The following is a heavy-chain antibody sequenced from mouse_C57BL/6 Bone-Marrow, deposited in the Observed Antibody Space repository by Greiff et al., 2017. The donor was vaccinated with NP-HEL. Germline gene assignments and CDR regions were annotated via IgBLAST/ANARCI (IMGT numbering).Heavy chain of an antibody. Sequence: QVQLQQPGTELVKPGASVKLSCKASGYTFTSYWMHWVKQRPGQGREWIGNINPSNGGTNYNEKFKSKATLTVDKSSSTAYMQLSSLTSEDAAVYYCARAPDSYYYAMDYWGQGTSVTVSS. CDR1: GYTFTSYW. V-gene: IGHV1-53*01. J-gene: IGHJ4*01. CDR2: INPSNGGT. CDR3: ARAPDSYYYAMDY.